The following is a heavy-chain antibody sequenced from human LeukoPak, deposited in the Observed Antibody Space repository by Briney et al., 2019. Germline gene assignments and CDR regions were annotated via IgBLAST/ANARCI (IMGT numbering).Heavy chain of an antibody. CDR2: IYYSGST. CDR1: GGSISSYY. CDR3: ARAGNAWYGDYRLDP. D-gene: IGHD4-17*01. J-gene: IGHJ5*02. V-gene: IGHV4-59*01. Sequence: SETLSLTCTVSGGSISSYYWSWIRQPPGKGLEWIGYIYYSGSTNYNPSLKSRVTISVDTPKNQFSLKLSSVTAADTAVYYCARAGNAWYGDYRLDPWGQGTLVTVSS.